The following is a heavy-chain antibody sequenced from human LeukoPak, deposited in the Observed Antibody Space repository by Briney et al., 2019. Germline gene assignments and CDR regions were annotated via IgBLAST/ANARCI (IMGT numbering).Heavy chain of an antibody. V-gene: IGHV1-8*01. CDR1: GYTFTSYD. Sequence: ASVKVSCKASGYTFTSYDINWVRQATGQGLEWMGWVNPNSGNTGYAQKFQGRVTMSRDTSTSTAYMELSSLRSEDTAVYYCARVTYYHILTGSYSGGDFDHWGQGTLVTVSS. D-gene: IGHD3-9*01. J-gene: IGHJ4*02. CDR2: VNPNSGNT. CDR3: ARVTYYHILTGSYSGGDFDH.